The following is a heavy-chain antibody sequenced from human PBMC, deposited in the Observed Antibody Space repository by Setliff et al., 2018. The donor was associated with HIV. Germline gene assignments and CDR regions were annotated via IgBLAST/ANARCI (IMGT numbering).Heavy chain of an antibody. J-gene: IGHJ6*03. V-gene: IGHV4-4*08. CDR2: IYTNGST. Sequence: KSSETLSLTCTVSGGSISSYFWSWIRQPPGKGLEWIGYIYTNGSTNYNPSLKSLVTISVDTSKNQFSLKLNSVTAADTAVYYCVRASHMTPGNLLHSTGPYYSYYMDVWGRGTTVTVSS. D-gene: IGHD4-4*01. CDR3: VRASHMTPGNLLHSTGPYYSYYMDV. CDR1: GGSISSYF.